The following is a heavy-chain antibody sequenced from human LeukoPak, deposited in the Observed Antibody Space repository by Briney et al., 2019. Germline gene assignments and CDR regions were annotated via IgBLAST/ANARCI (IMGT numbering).Heavy chain of an antibody. Sequence: ASVKVSCKASGYTFTGYYIPRVRQAPGQGLEWMGYINPNTDYTNYAQNFQDRVTMTRDTSISTAFMELSSLRSDDTAVYYCAREEANTRIHFDYWGQGTLVTVSS. V-gene: IGHV1-2*02. CDR2: INPNTDYT. J-gene: IGHJ4*02. D-gene: IGHD3-22*01. CDR3: AREEANTRIHFDY. CDR1: GYTFTGYY.